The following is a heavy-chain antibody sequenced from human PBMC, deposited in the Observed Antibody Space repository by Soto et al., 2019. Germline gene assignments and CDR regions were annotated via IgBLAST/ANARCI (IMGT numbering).Heavy chain of an antibody. J-gene: IGHJ4*02. CDR3: ARGGRYSGYGLQWLGQDY. CDR2: INHSGST. D-gene: IGHD5-12*01. Sequence: NPSETLSLTCAVYGGSFSGYYWSWIRQPPGKGLEWIGEINHSGSTNYNPSLKSRVTISVDTSKNQFSLKLSSVTAADTAVYYCARGGRYSGYGLQWLGQDYWGQGTLVTVSS. V-gene: IGHV4-34*01. CDR1: GGSFSGYY.